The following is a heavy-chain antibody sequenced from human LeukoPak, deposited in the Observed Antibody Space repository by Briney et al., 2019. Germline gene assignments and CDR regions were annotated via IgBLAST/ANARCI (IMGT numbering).Heavy chain of an antibody. Sequence: SETLPLTCAVYGGSFSGYYWSWIRQPPGKGLEWIGEINHSGSTNYNPSLKSRVTISVDTSKNQFSLKLSSVTAADTAVYYCARGRGRRGWLQFSLSYPDYWGQGTLVTVSS. CDR2: INHSGST. CDR3: ARGRGRRGWLQFSLSYPDY. CDR1: GGSFSGYY. J-gene: IGHJ4*02. D-gene: IGHD5-24*01. V-gene: IGHV4-34*01.